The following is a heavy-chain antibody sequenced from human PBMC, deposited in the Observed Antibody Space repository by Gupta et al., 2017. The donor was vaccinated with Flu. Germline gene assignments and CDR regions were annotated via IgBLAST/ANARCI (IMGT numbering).Heavy chain of an antibody. CDR3: AKATGRTASATDGDY. Sequence: GNACISCYRRGVRQGPGQGLEWKGLITPGGGMKSDRQKFQGRVTITSDTSSNTIDMELSSRGSADAAGYYCAKATGRTASATDGDYWGQGTLVTVSS. CDR2: ITPGGGMK. V-gene: IGHV1-46*01. CDR1: GNACISCY. D-gene: IGHD2-15*01. J-gene: IGHJ4*02.